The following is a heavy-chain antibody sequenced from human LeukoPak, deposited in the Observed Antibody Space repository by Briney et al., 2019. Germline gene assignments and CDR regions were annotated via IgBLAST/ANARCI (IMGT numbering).Heavy chain of an antibody. CDR2: IIPILGIA. V-gene: IGHV1-69*04. CDR1: GGTFSSYT. Sequence: SVKVSCKASGGTFSSYTISWVRQAPGQGLEWMGRIIPILGIANYAQKFQGRVTITADKSTSTAYMELSSLRSEDTAVYYCARDGLRYCSSTSCSKLNWFDPWGQGTLVTVSS. D-gene: IGHD2-2*01. J-gene: IGHJ5*02. CDR3: ARDGLRYCSSTSCSKLNWFDP.